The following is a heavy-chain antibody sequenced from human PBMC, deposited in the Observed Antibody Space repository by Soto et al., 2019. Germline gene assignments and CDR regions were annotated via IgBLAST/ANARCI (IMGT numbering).Heavy chain of an antibody. CDR2: ISGSGGST. CDR1: GFTFSSYA. V-gene: IGHV3-23*01. Sequence: GGSLRLSCAASGFTFSSYAMSWVRQAPGKGLEWVSAISGSGGSTYYADSVKGRFTISRDNSKNTLYLQMNSLRAEDTAVYYCAKGAYCGGDCYSFVWYNWFDPWGQGTLVTVSS. CDR3: AKGAYCGGDCYSFVWYNWFDP. J-gene: IGHJ5*02. D-gene: IGHD2-21*02.